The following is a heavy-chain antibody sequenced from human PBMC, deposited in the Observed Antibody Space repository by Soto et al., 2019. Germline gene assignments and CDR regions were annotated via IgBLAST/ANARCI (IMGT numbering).Heavy chain of an antibody. CDR1: GLSVTSASY. D-gene: IGHD3-16*01. Sequence: QVQLQESGPGLVKPSETLSLTCTVSGLSVTSASYWSWIRQAPGKGLEWIGYAYYRGGTRYNPSLTRRLTTSVDTSKTQVSLSLSSVTPTDTAVYYCAIDLGQRNTPAHNYFDFWGQGSLVTVSS. V-gene: IGHV4-61*01. CDR2: AYYRGGT. J-gene: IGHJ4*02. CDR3: AIDLGQRNTPAHNYFDF.